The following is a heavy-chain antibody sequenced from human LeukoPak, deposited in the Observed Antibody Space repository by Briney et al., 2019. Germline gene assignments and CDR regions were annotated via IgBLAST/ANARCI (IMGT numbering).Heavy chain of an antibody. CDR2: ITFDGSTK. CDR3: PLILSRGAFDI. Sequence: GGSLRLSCAASGFSFSLFDMHWVRQAPGKRLEWVTIITFDGSTKKYADSVKGRFTISRDNSKNTLYLQMNSLRAEDTAVYYCPLILSRGAFDIWGQGTMVTVSS. V-gene: IGHV3-30*03. CDR1: GFSFSLFD. J-gene: IGHJ3*02. D-gene: IGHD3-10*01.